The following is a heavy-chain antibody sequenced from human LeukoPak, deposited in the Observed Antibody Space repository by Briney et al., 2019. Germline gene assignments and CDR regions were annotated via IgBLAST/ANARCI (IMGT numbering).Heavy chain of an antibody. CDR1: GGTFNTYA. J-gene: IGHJ4*02. CDR3: ARDFGRPPYYSDY. Sequence: GSSVKVSCKASGGTFNTYAISWVRQAPGQGLEWMGRIIPILGITNYAQKFQGRVTMTTDTSASIAYMELRSLRSDDTAVYFCARDFGRPPYYSDYWGQGTLVTVSS. D-gene: IGHD3-3*01. V-gene: IGHV1-69*04. CDR2: IIPILGIT.